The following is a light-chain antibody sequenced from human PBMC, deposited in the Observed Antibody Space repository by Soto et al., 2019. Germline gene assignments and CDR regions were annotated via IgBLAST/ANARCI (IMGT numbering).Light chain of an antibody. V-gene: IGLV2-14*01. Sequence: QSALTQPASVSGSPGQSITISCTGTSSDVGYSNCVSWYRHHPGKVPRLMIYEVNNRPSGVSNRFSGSKSGNTASLTISGLQAEDEADYYCSSCTRSSILLYVFGTGTKGTVL. CDR3: SSCTRSSILLYV. CDR1: SSDVGYSNC. CDR2: EVN. J-gene: IGLJ1*01.